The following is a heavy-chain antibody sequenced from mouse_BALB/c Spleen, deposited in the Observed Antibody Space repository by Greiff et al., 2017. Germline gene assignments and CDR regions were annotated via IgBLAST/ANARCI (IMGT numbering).Heavy chain of an antibody. CDR2: IYPGDGDT. CDR1: GYTFTSYW. Sequence: QVQLQQSGAELARPGASVKLSCKASGYTFTSYWMQWVKQRPGQGLEWIGAIYPGDGDTRYTQKFKGKATLTADKSTSTAYMQLSSLASEDSAVYYCARTYYGNDYYAMDYWGQGTSVTVSS. J-gene: IGHJ4*01. CDR3: ARTYYGNDYYAMDY. V-gene: IGHV1-87*01. D-gene: IGHD2-10*01.